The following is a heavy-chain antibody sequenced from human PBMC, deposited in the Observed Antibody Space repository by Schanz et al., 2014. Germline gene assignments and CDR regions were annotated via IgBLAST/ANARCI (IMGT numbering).Heavy chain of an antibody. CDR1: GFVFRTFA. V-gene: IGHV3-23*04. CDR3: ARDRAAGYYDSGMSYYYYGMDV. J-gene: IGHJ6*02. CDR2: ITGSGSKT. Sequence: VQLVESGGGVVQPGRSLRLSCAASGFVFRTFAMYWVRQAPGKGLEWVSAITGSGSKTYYADSVKGRFTISRDNSKNTLYLEMNSLRAEDTAVYFCARDRAAGYYDSGMSYYYYGMDVWGQGTTVTVSS. D-gene: IGHD3-10*01.